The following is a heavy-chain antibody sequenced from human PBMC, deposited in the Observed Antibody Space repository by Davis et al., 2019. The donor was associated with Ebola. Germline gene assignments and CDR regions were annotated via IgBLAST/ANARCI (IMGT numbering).Heavy chain of an antibody. V-gene: IGHV4-30-2*02. CDR3: ARNLVTGLSFDALDF. CDR1: GGSISSGGYS. CDR2: ISHSGHT. J-gene: IGHJ3*01. Sequence: MPSETLSLTCTVSGGSISSGGYSWSWIRQPPGKGLEWIGDISHSGHTYYNPSLRSRLTISVDTSKNQFSLRLSAVTAADTAVYYCARNLVTGLSFDALDFWGQGTLFTVSS. D-gene: IGHD2-21*02.